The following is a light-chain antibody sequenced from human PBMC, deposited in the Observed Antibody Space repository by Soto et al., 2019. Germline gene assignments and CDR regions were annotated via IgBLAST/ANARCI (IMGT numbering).Light chain of an antibody. Sequence: QSVLTQPPSVSGAPGQRVTISCTGSYSNIGAGYDVHWYQQLPGTAPKPLIYGNTNRPSGVPDRFSGSKSGTSASLAITGLQAEDEADYYCQSYDSGLSVSGVFGTGTKLTVL. CDR1: YSNIGAGYD. CDR3: QSYDSGLSVSGV. J-gene: IGLJ1*01. CDR2: GNT. V-gene: IGLV1-40*01.